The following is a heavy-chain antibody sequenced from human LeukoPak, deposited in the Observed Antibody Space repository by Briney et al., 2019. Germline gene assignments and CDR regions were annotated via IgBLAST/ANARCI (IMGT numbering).Heavy chain of an antibody. D-gene: IGHD3-3*01. CDR3: ARSRGNYGFWSGYYFYYYYMDV. J-gene: IGHJ6*03. V-gene: IGHV4-4*07. CDR2: IYTSGST. Sequence: SETLSLTCTVSGGSISSYYWSWIRQPAGKGLEWIGRIYTSGSTNYNPSLKSRVTMSVDTSKNQFSLKLSSVTAADTAVYYCARSRGNYGFWSGYYFYYYYMDVWGKGTTVTVSS. CDR1: GGSISSYY.